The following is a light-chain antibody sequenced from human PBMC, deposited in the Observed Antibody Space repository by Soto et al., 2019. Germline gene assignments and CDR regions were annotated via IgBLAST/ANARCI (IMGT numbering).Light chain of an antibody. CDR3: QQYNNWPPWT. CDR1: QSVSSN. J-gene: IGKJ1*01. CDR2: GAS. V-gene: IGKV3-15*01. Sequence: EMVMTQSPATLSVSPGERATLSCRVSQSVSSNLAWYQQKPGQAPRLLIYGASTRATGIPARFSGSGSGAEFTLTISSLQSEDFAVYYCQQYNNWPPWTFGQGTKVDIK.